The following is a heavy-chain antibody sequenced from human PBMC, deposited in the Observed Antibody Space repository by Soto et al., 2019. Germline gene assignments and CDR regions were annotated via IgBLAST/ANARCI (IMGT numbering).Heavy chain of an antibody. Sequence: ETLSLTCTVSVGSISSSSYYWGWIRQPPGKGLEWMGSIYYSGSTYYNPSLKSRVTISVDTSKNQFSLKLSSVTAADTDVYYCVSSLLPDAFDIWDQGTMVTVSS. J-gene: IGHJ3*02. CDR3: VSSLLPDAFDI. CDR2: IYYSGST. V-gene: IGHV4-39*01. D-gene: IGHD2-15*01. CDR1: VGSISSSSYY.